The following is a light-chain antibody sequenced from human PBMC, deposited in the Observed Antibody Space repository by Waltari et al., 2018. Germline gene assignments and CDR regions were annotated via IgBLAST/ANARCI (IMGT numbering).Light chain of an antibody. CDR3: QVWDDVTDSGV. J-gene: IGLJ3*02. Sequence: YVLTQPPSVSVYPGKTARLTCGGDNIGSKSVNWYQQKPGQAPVLVMFYDSDRPSEIPGRFSGSNSGNTATLTISWVEAGDEADYHCQVWDDVTDSGVFGGGTKLTVL. V-gene: IGLV3-21*04. CDR2: YDS. CDR1: NIGSKS.